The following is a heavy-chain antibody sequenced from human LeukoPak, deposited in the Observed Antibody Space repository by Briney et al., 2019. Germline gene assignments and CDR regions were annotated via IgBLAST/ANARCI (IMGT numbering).Heavy chain of an antibody. CDR3: ATQAIRLQDARYDY. CDR1: GGSINSSSYY. CDR2: IYYSGST. Sequence: SETLSLTCTVSGGSINSSSYYWGWIRQPPGKGLEWIGSIYYSGSTYYNPSLKSRVTISVDTSKNQFSLKLSSVTAADTAVYYCATQAIRLQDARYDYWGQGTLVTVSS. J-gene: IGHJ4*02. V-gene: IGHV4-39*01. D-gene: IGHD1-1*01.